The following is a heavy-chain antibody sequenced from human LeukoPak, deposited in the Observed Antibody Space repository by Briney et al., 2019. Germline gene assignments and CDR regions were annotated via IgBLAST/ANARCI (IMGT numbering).Heavy chain of an antibody. D-gene: IGHD3-22*01. CDR3: ARVVYYDSSGYDY. V-gene: IGHV4-30-4*01. Sequence: PSETLSLTCTVSGGSISSYYWSWIRQPPGKGLEWIGYIYYSGSTYYNPSLKSRVTISVDTSKNQFSLKLSSVTAADTAVYYCARVVYYDSSGYDYWGQGTLVTVSP. CDR2: IYYSGST. CDR1: GGSISSYY. J-gene: IGHJ4*02.